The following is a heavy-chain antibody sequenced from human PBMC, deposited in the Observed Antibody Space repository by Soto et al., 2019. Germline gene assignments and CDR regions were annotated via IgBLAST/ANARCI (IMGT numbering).Heavy chain of an antibody. CDR1: GFTFSSYW. Sequence: EVQLVESGGGLVQPGGSLRLSCAASGFTFSSYWMHWVRQVSGKGLVWVSRVNIDGTSTSYADSVKGRFTISRDNAKNTVYQPMTCLRGDDTAVDECTRHSFYGFVYYGMDVLGQGTTVSVSS. V-gene: IGHV3-74*01. CDR3: TRHSFYGFVYYGMDV. J-gene: IGHJ6*02. CDR2: VNIDGTST. D-gene: IGHD3-10*01.